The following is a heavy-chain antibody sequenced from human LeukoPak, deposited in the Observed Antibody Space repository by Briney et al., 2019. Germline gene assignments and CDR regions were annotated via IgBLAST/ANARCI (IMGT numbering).Heavy chain of an antibody. CDR2: ISRVISAI. J-gene: IGHJ4*02. Sequence: GGSLRLSCAASGVTFSTYIMNSVRQAPGKGLQWGSYISRVISAIYYTDSVKGPFTITTDDAKNSDYLQINSLRAQGTGVYYCGTGDPRFDSWGQGILVNVSS. V-gene: IGHV3-48*01. D-gene: IGHD3-10*01. CDR3: GTGDPRFDS. CDR1: GVTFSTYI.